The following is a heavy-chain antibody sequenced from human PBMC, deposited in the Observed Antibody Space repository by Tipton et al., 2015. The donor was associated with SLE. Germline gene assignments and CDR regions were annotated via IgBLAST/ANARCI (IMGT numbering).Heavy chain of an antibody. CDR3: ARDISSWFDAFDI. Sequence: TLSLTCTVSAGSISDDTYYWGWIRQPPGKGLEWIGTVHYSGDTYYNPSLKSRVTISIDTSKNQFSLRLSSVTAADTAVYYCARDISSWFDAFDIWGQGTMVTVSS. V-gene: IGHV4-39*07. J-gene: IGHJ3*02. CDR1: AGSISDDTYY. D-gene: IGHD6-13*01. CDR2: VHYSGDT.